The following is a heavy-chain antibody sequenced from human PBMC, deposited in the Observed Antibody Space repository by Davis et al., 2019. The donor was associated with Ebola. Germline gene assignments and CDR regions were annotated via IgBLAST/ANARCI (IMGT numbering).Heavy chain of an antibody. Sequence: PGGSLRLSCTVSGVSIIDHYWSCIRQSPGKGLEWIGYIDYRGRSTYEPSLRSRITMSVDTSKNQFSLKLKSITAADTAVYYCARGGSPAMFKGVDEWGQGTLVTVAS. CDR2: IDYRGRS. D-gene: IGHD2-2*01. CDR3: ARGGSPAMFKGVDE. V-gene: IGHV4-59*11. J-gene: IGHJ4*02. CDR1: GVSIIDHY.